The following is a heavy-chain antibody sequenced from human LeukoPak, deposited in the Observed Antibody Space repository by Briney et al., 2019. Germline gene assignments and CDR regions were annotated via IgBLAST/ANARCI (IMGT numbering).Heavy chain of an antibody. D-gene: IGHD5-18*01. CDR1: GGSISSNNW. CDR2: IYHSGSS. Sequence: SVTLSLTCAVSGGSISSNNWWSWVSQPPGKGLEWIVEIYHSGSSNYNPSLKSRVTISVDKSKNLFSLKLNSVTAADTAVYYCARGYSYGFPLDFWGQGTLVTVSS. CDR3: ARGYSYGFPLDF. V-gene: IGHV4-4*02. J-gene: IGHJ4*02.